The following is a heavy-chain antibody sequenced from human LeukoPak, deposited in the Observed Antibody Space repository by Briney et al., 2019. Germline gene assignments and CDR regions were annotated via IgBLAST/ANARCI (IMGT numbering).Heavy chain of an antibody. CDR1: GFTFSSYE. CDR3: ARDRVGATTGY. J-gene: IGHJ4*02. Sequence: GGALRLSCAASGFTFSSYEMNWVRQAPGKGLEGVSYISSSGSSIYYADSVKGRFTISRDNAKNSLYLQMNSLRAEDTAVYYCARDRVGATTGYWGQGTLVTVSS. CDR2: ISSSGSSI. D-gene: IGHD1-26*01. V-gene: IGHV3-48*03.